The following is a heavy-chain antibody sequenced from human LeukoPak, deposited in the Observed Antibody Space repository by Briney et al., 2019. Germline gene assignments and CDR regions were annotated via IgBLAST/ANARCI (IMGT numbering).Heavy chain of an antibody. J-gene: IGHJ6*03. Sequence: ASVKVSCKASGYTFTGYYMHWVRQAPGQGLEWMGWINPNSGGTNYAQKFQGRVTMTRDTSISTAYMELSRLRSDDTAVYYCARGDYYGSGSYYYYYYYMDVWGKGTTVTVSS. CDR3: ARGDYYGSGSYYYYYYYMDV. CDR1: GYTFTGYY. CDR2: INPNSGGT. D-gene: IGHD3-10*01. V-gene: IGHV1-2*02.